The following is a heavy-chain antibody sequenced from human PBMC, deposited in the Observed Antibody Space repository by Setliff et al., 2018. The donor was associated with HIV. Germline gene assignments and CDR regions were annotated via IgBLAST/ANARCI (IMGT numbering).Heavy chain of an antibody. Sequence: PGESLKISCAASGFTFSRYAMSWVRQAPGKGLEWVSSISGSGGSTYYAESVKGRFTISRDNSKNTLYLQMNSLRPEDTAVYYCAKTDSSSWLNPYNWFDPWGQGTQVTVSS. D-gene: IGHD6-13*01. CDR2: ISGSGGST. CDR1: GFTFSRYA. CDR3: AKTDSSSWLNPYNWFDP. J-gene: IGHJ5*02. V-gene: IGHV3-23*01.